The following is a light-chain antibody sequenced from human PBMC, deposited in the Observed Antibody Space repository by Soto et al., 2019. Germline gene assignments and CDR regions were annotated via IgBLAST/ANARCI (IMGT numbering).Light chain of an antibody. J-gene: IGKJ5*01. Sequence: EIVLTQSPATLSLSPGERVTLSCRASQTINCLAWYQHKPGQPPRLLIDDVSNRATGIPARFSGGGSGTDFTLTISSLEPEAFAVYYCQDRSTFGQGTRLEIK. CDR2: DVS. CDR1: QTINC. V-gene: IGKV3-11*01. CDR3: QDRST.